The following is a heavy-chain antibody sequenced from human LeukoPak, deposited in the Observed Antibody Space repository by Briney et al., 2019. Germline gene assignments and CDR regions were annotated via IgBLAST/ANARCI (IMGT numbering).Heavy chain of an antibody. CDR1: GGSISSYY. CDR3: ARNYDILTGYSGPSNAFDI. Sequence: SETLSLTCTVSGGSISSYYWSWIRQPAGKGLEWIGRIYTSGSTNYNPSLKSRATMSVDTSKNQFSLKLSSVTAADTAVYYCARNYDILTGYSGPSNAFDIWGQGTMVTVSS. D-gene: IGHD3-9*01. CDR2: IYTSGST. V-gene: IGHV4-4*07. J-gene: IGHJ3*02.